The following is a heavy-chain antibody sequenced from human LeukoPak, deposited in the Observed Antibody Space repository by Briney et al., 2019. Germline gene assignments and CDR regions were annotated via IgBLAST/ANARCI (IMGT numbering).Heavy chain of an antibody. V-gene: IGHV3-30*02. CDR1: GFTFNNYG. Sequence: GGSLRLSCGASGFTFNNYGMLWVRQAPGKGLDWVAFIRYDGTSEYYADSVKGRFTISRDNSKNTLYLQMNSLRAEDTAVYYCAKDRGYSSAVYYFDYWGQGTLVTVSS. CDR2: IRYDGTSE. D-gene: IGHD6-19*01. CDR3: AKDRGYSSAVYYFDY. J-gene: IGHJ4*02.